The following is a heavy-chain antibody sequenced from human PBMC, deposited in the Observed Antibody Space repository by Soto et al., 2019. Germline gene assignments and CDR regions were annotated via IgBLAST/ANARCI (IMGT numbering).Heavy chain of an antibody. CDR2: IKSKTDGGTT. Sequence: GGSLRLSCAASGFTFSNAWMSWVRQAPGKGLEWVGRIKSKTDGGTTDYAAPVKGRFTISRDDSKNTLYLQMNSLKTEDTAVYYCTTSKLYYDFWSGYYKYYYYYMDVWGKGTTVTVSS. J-gene: IGHJ6*03. CDR3: TTSKLYYDFWSGYYKYYYYYMDV. CDR1: GFTFSNAW. V-gene: IGHV3-15*01. D-gene: IGHD3-3*01.